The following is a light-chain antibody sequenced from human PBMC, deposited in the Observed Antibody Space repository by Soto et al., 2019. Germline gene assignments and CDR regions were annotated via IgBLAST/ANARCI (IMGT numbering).Light chain of an antibody. J-gene: IGLJ1*01. Sequence: QSVLTQPPSASESPGQSVTISCTGTSSDVGGYNYVSWYQHHPGKAPKLMIYEVTKRPSGVPDRFSGSKSGNTASLTVSGLQAEDEADYYCSSYAGSNTYVFGTGNKVTVL. CDR1: SSDVGGYNY. CDR3: SSYAGSNTYV. CDR2: EVT. V-gene: IGLV2-8*01.